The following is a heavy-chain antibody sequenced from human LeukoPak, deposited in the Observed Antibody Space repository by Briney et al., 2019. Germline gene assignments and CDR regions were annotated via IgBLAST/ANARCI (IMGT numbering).Heavy chain of an antibody. CDR1: GFTFNDYY. Sequence: KSGGSLRLSCAASGFTFNDYYMSWIRQAPGKGLEWVSYISSSGNTIYYADSVKGRFTISRDNPKNSLYLQMNSLRAEDTAVYYCARGGNWNYGSDFDYWGQGTLVTVSS. V-gene: IGHV3-11*01. CDR2: ISSSGNTI. CDR3: ARGGNWNYGSDFDY. D-gene: IGHD1-7*01. J-gene: IGHJ4*02.